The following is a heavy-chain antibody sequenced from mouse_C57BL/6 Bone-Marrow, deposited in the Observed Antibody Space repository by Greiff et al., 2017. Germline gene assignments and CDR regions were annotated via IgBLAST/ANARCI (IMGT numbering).Heavy chain of an antibody. CDR1: GFTFSSYG. Sequence: EVQRVESGGDLVKPGGSLKLSCAASGFTFSSYGMSWVRQTPDKRLEWVATISSGGSYTYYPDSVKGRFTISRDNAKNTLYLQMSSLKSEDTAMYYCASPFYYYGSSFAMDYWGQGTSVTVSS. V-gene: IGHV5-6*01. J-gene: IGHJ4*01. CDR3: ASPFYYYGSSFAMDY. CDR2: ISSGGSYT. D-gene: IGHD1-1*01.